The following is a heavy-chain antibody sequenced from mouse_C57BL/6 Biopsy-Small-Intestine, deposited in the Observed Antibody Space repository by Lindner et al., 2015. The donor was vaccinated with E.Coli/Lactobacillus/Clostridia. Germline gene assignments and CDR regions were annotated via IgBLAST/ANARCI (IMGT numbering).Heavy chain of an antibody. Sequence: VQLQESGGGLVKPEGSLKLSCAASGFTFSDYGIHWVRQAPEKGLEWVAHISSDSNTIYYADTVKGRFTISRDNAKRTLFLQMTSLRSEDTAMYYCARGNYGGNYFDYWGQGTTLTVSS. V-gene: IGHV5-17*01. CDR3: ARGNYGGNYFDY. J-gene: IGHJ2*01. CDR1: GFTFSDYG. D-gene: IGHD2-1*01. CDR2: ISSDSNTI.